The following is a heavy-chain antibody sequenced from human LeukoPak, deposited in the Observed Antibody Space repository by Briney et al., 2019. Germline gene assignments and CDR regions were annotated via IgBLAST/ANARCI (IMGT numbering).Heavy chain of an antibody. CDR3: ARVRSSGYYQRPGFDP. CDR1: GGSISSYY. D-gene: IGHD3-22*01. J-gene: IGHJ5*02. CDR2: IYYSGST. Sequence: PSETLSLTCTVSGGSISSYYWSWIRQPPGKGLEWTGYIYYSGSTNYNPSLKSRVTISVDTSKNQFSLKLSSVTAADTAVYYCARVRSSGYYQRPGFDPWGQGTLVTVSS. V-gene: IGHV4-59*01.